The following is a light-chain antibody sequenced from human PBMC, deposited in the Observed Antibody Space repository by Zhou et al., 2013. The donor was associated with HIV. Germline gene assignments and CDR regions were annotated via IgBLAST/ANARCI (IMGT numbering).Light chain of an antibody. J-gene: IGKJ2*01. Sequence: DIQMTQSPSSLSVSVGDTVTISCRASQSISSYLNWYQQKPGKAPKLLIYAASSLQSGVPSRFSGSGSGTDFTLTISSLQPEDFATYYCQQSYSTPRMYTFGQGTKLEIK. CDR3: QQSYSTPRMYT. CDR2: AAS. V-gene: IGKV1-39*01. CDR1: QSISSY.